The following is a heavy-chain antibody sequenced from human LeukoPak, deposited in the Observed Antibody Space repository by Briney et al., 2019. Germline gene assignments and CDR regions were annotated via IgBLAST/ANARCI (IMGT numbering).Heavy chain of an antibody. CDR1: GFTFSDYS. D-gene: IGHD1-1*01. J-gene: IGHJ4*02. V-gene: IGHV3-69-1*02. CDR2: ITGISDI. CDR3: ARAIRL. Sequence: GGSLRLSCTVSGFTFSDYSVNWVRQAPGKGLEWVSCITGISDIYYADSVKGRFTISRDNAKNSVYLQMNSPRAEDTGIYYCARAIRLWGQGTLVTVSS.